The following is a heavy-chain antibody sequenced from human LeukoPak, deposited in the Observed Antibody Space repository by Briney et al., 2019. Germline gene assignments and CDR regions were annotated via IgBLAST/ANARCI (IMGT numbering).Heavy chain of an antibody. V-gene: IGHV3-23*01. Sequence: PGGSLRLSCAASGFTFSSYAMSWVRQAPGKGLEWVSAISGSGGSTYYADSVKGRFTTSRDNSKNTLYLQMNSLRAEDTAVYYCAKDDCSDNSCYGDYWGQGTLVTVSS. J-gene: IGHJ4*02. CDR1: GFTFSSYA. CDR3: AKDDCSDNSCYGDY. CDR2: ISGSGGST. D-gene: IGHD2-15*01.